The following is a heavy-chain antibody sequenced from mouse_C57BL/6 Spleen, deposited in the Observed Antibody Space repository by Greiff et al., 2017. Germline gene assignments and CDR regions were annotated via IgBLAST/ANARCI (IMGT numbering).Heavy chain of an antibody. CDR2: ISSGSSTI. Sequence: VMLVESGGGLVKPGGSLKLSCAASGFTFSDYGMHWVRQAPEKGLEWVAYISSGSSTIYYADTVKGRFTISRDNAKNTLFLQMTSLRSEDTAMYYCARGDGENAMDYWGQGTSVTVSS. CDR3: ARGDGENAMDY. CDR1: GFTFSDYG. V-gene: IGHV5-17*01. D-gene: IGHD3-3*01. J-gene: IGHJ4*01.